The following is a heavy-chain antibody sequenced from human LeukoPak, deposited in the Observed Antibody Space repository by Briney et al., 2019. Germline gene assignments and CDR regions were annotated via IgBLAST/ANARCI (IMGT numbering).Heavy chain of an antibody. Sequence: PGRSLRLSCAASGFTFSSSWMSWVRQAPGKGLEWVAHIKQDGSDKYYVDSVKGRFTISRDNAKNSLYLQMNSLRADDTAMYYCARHSSGSYYTYWGQGTLVTVSS. CDR3: ARHSSGSYYTY. D-gene: IGHD3-10*01. CDR2: IKQDGSDK. J-gene: IGHJ4*02. CDR1: GFTFSSSW. V-gene: IGHV3-7*01.